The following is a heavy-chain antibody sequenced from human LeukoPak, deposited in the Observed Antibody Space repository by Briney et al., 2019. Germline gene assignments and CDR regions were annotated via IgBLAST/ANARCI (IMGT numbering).Heavy chain of an antibody. D-gene: IGHD2-2*02. CDR2: ISSSSSYI. Sequence: PGGSLRLSCAASGFTFSSYWMSWVRQAPGKGLEWVSSISSSSSYIYYADSVKGRFTISRDNAKNSLYLQMNSLRAEDTAVYYCARGDIVVVPAAIFYWGQGTLVTVSS. V-gene: IGHV3-21*01. CDR3: ARGDIVVVPAAIFY. CDR1: GFTFSSYW. J-gene: IGHJ4*02.